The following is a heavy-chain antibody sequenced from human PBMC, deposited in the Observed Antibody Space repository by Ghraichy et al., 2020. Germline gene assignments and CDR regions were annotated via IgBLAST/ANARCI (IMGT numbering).Heavy chain of an antibody. CDR3: AREYYDSSGNPYGYFDY. Sequence: GGSLRLSCAAFALAFNRYAMYWVRQAPGKGREWVAVISCDGGIKYSADSVKGRFTISRDNSKNTLYLRMDSLRLEDTAVYYCAREYYDSSGNPYGYFDYWGRGTLVTVSS. V-gene: IGHV3-30-3*01. D-gene: IGHD3-22*01. CDR1: ALAFNRYA. J-gene: IGHJ4*02. CDR2: ISCDGGIK.